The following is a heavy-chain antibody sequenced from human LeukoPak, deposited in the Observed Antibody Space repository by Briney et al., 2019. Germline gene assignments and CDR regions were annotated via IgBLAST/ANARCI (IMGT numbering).Heavy chain of an antibody. CDR1: GYTFTGYY. CDR2: INPYSGAT. D-gene: IGHD2-21*01. Sequence: GASVKVSCKASGYTFTGYYMHWVRQPPGQGLEWMGWINPYSGATNYAKKFQGRATMTREKSISTAYMDRSSLKSDDTAVYYCARAHIGNDLFIDYWGQGTLVTVSS. J-gene: IGHJ4*02. V-gene: IGHV1-2*02. CDR3: ARAHIGNDLFIDY.